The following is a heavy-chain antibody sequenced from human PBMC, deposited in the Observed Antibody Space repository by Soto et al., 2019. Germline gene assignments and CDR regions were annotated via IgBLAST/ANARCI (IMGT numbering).Heavy chain of an antibody. V-gene: IGHV5-51*01. J-gene: IGHJ6*03. CDR3: AHIPGSGQLLYSYYYYMDV. CDR1: GFSFSKYT. CDR2: IHPGDSDT. D-gene: IGHD3-10*01. Sequence: GESLKISCEGSGFSFSKYTVGWVRQIPGKGLEWMGIIHPGDSDTRYSPSFQGQVTISADKSISTAYLQWSSLKASDTAMYYCAHIPGSGQLLYSYYYYMDVWGKGTTVTVSS.